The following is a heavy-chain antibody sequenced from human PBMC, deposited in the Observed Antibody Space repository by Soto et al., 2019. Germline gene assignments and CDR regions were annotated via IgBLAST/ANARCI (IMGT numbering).Heavy chain of an antibody. CDR1: GCSLSSGGYS. J-gene: IGHJ6*02. Sequence: SETRSLNCAVSGCSLSSGGYSWSWIRQSPGKGLEWIAYIYYSGGTTYNPSLKSRVTISVDTSKNQFSLKLSSVTAADTAVYYCARAHYGDYDYAMDVWGQGTTVT. CDR2: IYYSGGT. V-gene: IGHV4-61*08. D-gene: IGHD4-17*01. CDR3: ARAHYGDYDYAMDV.